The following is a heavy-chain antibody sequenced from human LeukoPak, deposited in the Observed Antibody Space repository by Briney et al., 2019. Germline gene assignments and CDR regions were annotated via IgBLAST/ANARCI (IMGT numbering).Heavy chain of an antibody. CDR1: GGSISSYY. CDR2: TYYSGST. Sequence: PSETLSLTCTVSGGSISSYYWSWIRQPPGKGLEWIGYTYYSGSTNYNPSLKSRVTISVDTSKNQFSLKLSSVTAADTAVYYCARGDYGLGSYVVDYWGQGTLVTVSS. V-gene: IGHV4-59*12. CDR3: ARGDYGLGSYVVDY. D-gene: IGHD3-10*01. J-gene: IGHJ4*02.